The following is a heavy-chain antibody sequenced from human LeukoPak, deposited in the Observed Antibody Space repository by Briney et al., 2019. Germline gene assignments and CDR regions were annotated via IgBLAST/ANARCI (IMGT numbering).Heavy chain of an antibody. V-gene: IGHV3-53*01. D-gene: IGHD3-22*01. CDR2: IYSGGST. CDR1: GFTVSSNY. CDR3: ARDNYYDSSGYSAAFDI. Sequence: GGSLRLSCAASGFTVSSNYMSWVRQAPGKGLEWVSVIYSGGSTYYADSVKGRFTISRDNSKNTLYLQMNSLRAKDTAVYYCARDNYYDSSGYSAAFDIWGQGTMVTVSS. J-gene: IGHJ3*02.